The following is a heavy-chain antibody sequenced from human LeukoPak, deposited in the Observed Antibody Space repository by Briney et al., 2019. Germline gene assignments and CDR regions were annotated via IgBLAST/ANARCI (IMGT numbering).Heavy chain of an antibody. D-gene: IGHD2-2*01. J-gene: IGHJ5*02. CDR1: GGSFSGYY. CDR3: ARGGGCSSTSCYAGGVNWFDP. CDR2: SNHSRST. V-gene: IGHV4-34*01. Sequence: SETLSLTCAVYGGSFSGYYWSWIRQPPGKGLEWIGESNHSRSTNYNPSLKSRVTISVDTSKNQFSLKLSSVTAADTAVYYCARGGGCSSTSCYAGGVNWFDPWGQGTLVAVSS.